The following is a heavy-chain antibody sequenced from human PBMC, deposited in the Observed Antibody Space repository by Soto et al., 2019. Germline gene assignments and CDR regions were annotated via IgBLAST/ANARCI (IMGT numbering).Heavy chain of an antibody. D-gene: IGHD6-19*01. CDR3: ARRLAVTGTLEYYFDY. CDR2: VYYSGST. CDR1: GGSISSSIYY. V-gene: IGHV4-39*01. J-gene: IGHJ4*02. Sequence: QLQLQESGPRLVKPSETLSLTCTVSGGSISSSIYYWGWIRQPPGKGWEWIGNVYYSGSTYYNPSLQSRVTISVDTSKNQFSLRLNSVTASDTAVYYCARRLAVTGTLEYYFDYWGQGSLVTVS.